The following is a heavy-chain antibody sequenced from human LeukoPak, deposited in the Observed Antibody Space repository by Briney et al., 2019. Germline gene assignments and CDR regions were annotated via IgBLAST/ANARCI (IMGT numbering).Heavy chain of an antibody. V-gene: IGHV4-4*07. CDR1: GGSISSYY. D-gene: IGHD3-16*01. CDR2: IYTSGST. Sequence: SETLSLTCTVSGGSISSYYWSWIRQPAGKGLDWIGRIYTSGSTNYNPSLKSRVTISVDKSKNQFSLKLSSVTAADTAVYYCARGLSGVLDWFDPWGQGTLVTVSS. CDR3: ARGLSGVLDWFDP. J-gene: IGHJ5*02.